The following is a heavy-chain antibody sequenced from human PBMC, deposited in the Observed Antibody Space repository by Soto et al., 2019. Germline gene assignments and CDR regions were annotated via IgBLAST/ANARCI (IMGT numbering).Heavy chain of an antibody. D-gene: IGHD3-10*01. Sequence: QVQLVQSGAEVKKPGASVKVSCKASGYTFTSYGISWVRQAPGEGREWMRWISAYNGNTNDAQKLQGRVTMTADTSTSTAYTELRSLKSDGTAGYSVACGSTPPREWGQGTLVTVSS. CDR1: GYTFTSYG. CDR3: ACGSTPPRE. V-gene: IGHV1-18*01. J-gene: IGHJ4*02. CDR2: ISAYNGNT.